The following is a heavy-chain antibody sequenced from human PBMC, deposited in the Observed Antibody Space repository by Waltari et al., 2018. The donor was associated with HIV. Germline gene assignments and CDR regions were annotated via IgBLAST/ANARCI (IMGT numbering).Heavy chain of an antibody. Sequence: EVQLLESGGGSVQPGGSLRLSCAASGFTFRSFSMTWVRQAQGKGLEWVSAISGSGTKTYYADSVKGRFTISRDNSKNTVYLQMNSLRAEDTAIYYCAKDNYDILTGYYYWGQGTLVTVSS. V-gene: IGHV3-23*01. D-gene: IGHD3-9*01. CDR1: GFTFRSFS. J-gene: IGHJ4*02. CDR2: ISGSGTKT. CDR3: AKDNYDILTGYYY.